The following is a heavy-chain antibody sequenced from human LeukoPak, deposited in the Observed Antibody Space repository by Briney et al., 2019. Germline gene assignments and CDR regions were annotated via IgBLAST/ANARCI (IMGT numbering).Heavy chain of an antibody. V-gene: IGHV1-3*01. CDR3: ARAADKLQEYFDY. J-gene: IGHJ4*02. D-gene: IGHD1-1*01. Sequence: ASVKVSCKASGYTFTSYAMHWVRQAPGQRLEWMGWINAGNGNTKYSQKFQGRVTITRDTSASTAYMELSSLRAEDTAVYYCARAADKLQEYFDYWGQGTLVTVSS. CDR1: GYTFTSYA. CDR2: INAGNGNT.